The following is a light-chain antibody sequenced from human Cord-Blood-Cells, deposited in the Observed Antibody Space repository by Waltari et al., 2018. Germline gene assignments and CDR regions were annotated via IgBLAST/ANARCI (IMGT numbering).Light chain of an antibody. CDR2: DVR. V-gene: IGLV2-14*01. CDR1: SSDVGGYNY. CDR3: SSYTSSSTLEGV. Sequence: QSALTQPASVSGSPGQSITISCTGTSSDVGGYNYVSWYQQHPGKAPKHMIYDVRNRPSGVTNRFSGSKAGNTASLTISGLQAEDDADYYCSSYTSSSTLEGVFGTGTKVTVL. J-gene: IGLJ1*01.